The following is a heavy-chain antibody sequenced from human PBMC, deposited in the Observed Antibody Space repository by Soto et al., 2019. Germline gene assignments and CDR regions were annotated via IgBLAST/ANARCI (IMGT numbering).Heavy chain of an antibody. V-gene: IGHV1-2*04. CDR2: INPNIGGT. D-gene: IGHD6-13*01. CDR3: ARGSSSWYESYRQSYFDY. Sequence: QVQLVQSGAEVKKPGASVKVSCKPSGYTFTGYYIHWVRPAPGQGLEWLGGINPNIGGTNYAQTFQGWVTMTRATSISTAYMELSRLRSDDTAVYYCARGSSSWYESYRQSYFDYWVQGTLVTVSS. CDR1: GYTFTGYY. J-gene: IGHJ4*02.